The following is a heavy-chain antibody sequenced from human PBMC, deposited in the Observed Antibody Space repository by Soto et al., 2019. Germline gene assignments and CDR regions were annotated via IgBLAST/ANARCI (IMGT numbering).Heavy chain of an antibody. CDR3: ARVSSGGGYYSYYYYYYMDV. Sequence: QVQLVESGGGLVKPGGSLRLSCAASGFTFSDYYMSWIRQAPGKGLEWVSYISSSGSTIYYADSVKGRFTISRDNAKNSLYLQMNSLRAEDTAVYYCARVSSGGGYYSYYYYYYMDVWGKGTTVTVSS. CDR1: GFTFSDYY. J-gene: IGHJ6*03. V-gene: IGHV3-11*01. CDR2: ISSSGSTI. D-gene: IGHD3-3*01.